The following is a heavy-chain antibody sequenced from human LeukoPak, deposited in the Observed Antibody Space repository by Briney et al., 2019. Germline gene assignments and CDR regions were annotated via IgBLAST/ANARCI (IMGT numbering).Heavy chain of an antibody. J-gene: IGHJ4*02. D-gene: IGHD1-26*01. CDR2: ISSDGTYT. CDR1: GFTFSSHL. V-gene: IGHV3-74*01. Sequence: PGGSLRLSCAVSGFTFSSHLMHWVRQAPGKGLVWVSRISSDGTYTNYADSVRGRFTISRDNAKNTLYLQMNSLRAEDTAVYYCARGPGSSGGYYDGDFWGQGTLVTVSS. CDR3: ARGPGSSGGYYDGDF.